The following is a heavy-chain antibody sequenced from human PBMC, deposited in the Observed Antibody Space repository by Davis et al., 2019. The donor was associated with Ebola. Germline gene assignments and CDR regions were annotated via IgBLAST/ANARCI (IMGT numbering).Heavy chain of an antibody. J-gene: IGHJ3*02. CDR1: GYTFTNYY. CDR2: INPNDGRT. V-gene: IGHV1-46*03. CDR3: TTPGGQDSGYDVFDI. D-gene: IGHD5-12*01. Sequence: ASVKVSCKASGYTFTNYYMHWVRQAPEQGLAWMGVINPNDGRTIYAQKFQGRVTVTRDTSTTTVYMDLSSLRSEDTALYYCTTPGGQDSGYDVFDIWGKGTMVTVSS.